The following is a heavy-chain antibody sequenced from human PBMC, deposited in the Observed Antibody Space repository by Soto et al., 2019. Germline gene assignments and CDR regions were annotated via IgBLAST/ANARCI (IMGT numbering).Heavy chain of an antibody. D-gene: IGHD5-12*01. CDR3: ARDSSGYGRLDS. CDR2: IYYSGST. J-gene: IGHJ4*02. Sequence: QVQLQESGPGLVKPSQTLSLTCSVSGGSISSSGYYWSWIRQHPGKGLEWIGYIYYSGSTYYNPSLKSRVTISVDTSKNQFSLKVSSVTAADTAVYYCARDSSGYGRLDSWGQGTLVTVSS. CDR1: GGSISSSGYY. V-gene: IGHV4-31*03.